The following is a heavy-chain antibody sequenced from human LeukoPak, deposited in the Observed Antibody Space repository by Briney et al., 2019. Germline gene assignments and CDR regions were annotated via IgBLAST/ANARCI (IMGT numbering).Heavy chain of an antibody. Sequence: ASVKVSCKVSGYTLTELSMHWVRQAPGKGLEWMGGFDPEDGETIYAQKFQGRVTMTEDTSTDTAYMELSSLRAEDTAVYYCGREVGGYGDYNPVGYWGQGTLVTVSS. CDR1: GYTLTELS. V-gene: IGHV1-24*01. CDR3: GREVGGYGDYNPVGY. D-gene: IGHD4-17*01. CDR2: FDPEDGET. J-gene: IGHJ4*02.